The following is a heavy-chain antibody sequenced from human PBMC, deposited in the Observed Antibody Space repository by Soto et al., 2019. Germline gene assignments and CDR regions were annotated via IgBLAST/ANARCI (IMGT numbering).Heavy chain of an antibody. CDR2: IYYSGST. CDR1: GGSISGYY. J-gene: IGHJ5*02. V-gene: IGHV4-59*01. D-gene: IGHD3-3*01. Sequence: PSETLSLTCTVSGGSISGYYWSWIRQPPGKGLEWIGYIYYSGSTNYNPSLKSRVTISVDMSKNQLSLKLSSVTAADTAVYYCARTYYDFWSGYWRWFDPWGQGTLVSVS. CDR3: ARTYYDFWSGYWRWFDP.